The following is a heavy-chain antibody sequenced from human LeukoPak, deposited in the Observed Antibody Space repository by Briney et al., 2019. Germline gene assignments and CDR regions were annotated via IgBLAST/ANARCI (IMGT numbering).Heavy chain of an antibody. D-gene: IGHD3-10*01. CDR1: GGSISSSSYY. CDR3: ANEGGSGRLN. J-gene: IGHJ4*02. Sequence: SETLSLTCTVSGGSISSSSYYWGWIRQPPGKGLEWIGSIYYSGSTYYNPSLKSRVTISVDTSKNQFSLQLNSVTPEDTAVYYYANEGGSGRLNWGQGTLVTVSS. V-gene: IGHV4-39*07. CDR2: IYYSGST.